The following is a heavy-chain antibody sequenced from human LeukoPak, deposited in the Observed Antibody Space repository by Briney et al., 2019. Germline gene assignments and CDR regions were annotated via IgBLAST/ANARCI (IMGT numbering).Heavy chain of an antibody. D-gene: IGHD2-21*02. CDR1: GGTFSSYA. CDR2: IIPILGIA. Sequence: EASVKVSCKASGGTFSSYAISWVRQAPGQGLEWMGRIIPILGIANYAQKFQGRVTITADKSTSTAYMELSSLRSEDTAVYYCARGAGPAYCGGDCYLEDAFDIWGQGTMVTVSS. J-gene: IGHJ3*02. V-gene: IGHV1-69*04. CDR3: ARGAGPAYCGGDCYLEDAFDI.